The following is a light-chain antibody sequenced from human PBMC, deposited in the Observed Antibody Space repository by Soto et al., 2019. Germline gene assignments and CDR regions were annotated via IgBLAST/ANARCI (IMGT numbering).Light chain of an antibody. Sequence: QSALTQPASVSASPGQSVTISCTGYDSDGGSYDLVSWYQQHPGKAPKLLIYEVTKRPSGVSNRFSGSKSDNTASLTISGFQAGDGADYYCPSYAVSSHFFFGPGTKVTAL. CDR3: PSYAVSSHFF. CDR1: DSDGGSYDL. V-gene: IGLV2-23*02. J-gene: IGLJ1*01. CDR2: EVT.